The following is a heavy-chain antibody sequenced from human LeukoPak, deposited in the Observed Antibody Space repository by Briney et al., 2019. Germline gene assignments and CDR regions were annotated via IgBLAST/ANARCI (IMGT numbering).Heavy chain of an antibody. CDR3: AKGGPTGSNYFDF. D-gene: IGHD1-26*01. CDR2: ISYDGSIE. Sequence: PGRSLRLSCAASGFPFSGYAMHWVRQAPGKGLEWVAIISYDGSIEHYADSVRGRFTVSRDNSKTTLYLQMNSLRADDTAVYYCAKGGPTGSNYFDFWGQGTLVTVSS. J-gene: IGHJ4*02. CDR1: GFPFSGYA. V-gene: IGHV3-30*18.